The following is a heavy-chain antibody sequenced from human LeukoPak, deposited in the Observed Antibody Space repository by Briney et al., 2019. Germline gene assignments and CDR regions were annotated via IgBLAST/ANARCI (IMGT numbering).Heavy chain of an antibody. J-gene: IGHJ4*02. D-gene: IGHD6-6*01. CDR3: AREVQPYSSSKNFDY. CDR1: GYTFTSYG. CDR2: ISAYNGNT. Sequence: ASVTVSCTASGYTFTSYGISWVRQAPGQGLEWMGWISAYNGNTNYAQKLQGRVTMTTDTSTSTAYMELRSLRSDDTAVYYCAREVQPYSSSKNFDYWGQGTLVTVSS. V-gene: IGHV1-18*01.